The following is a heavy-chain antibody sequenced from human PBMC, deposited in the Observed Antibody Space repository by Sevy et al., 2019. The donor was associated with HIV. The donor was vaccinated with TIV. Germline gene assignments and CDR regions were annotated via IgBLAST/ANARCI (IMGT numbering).Heavy chain of an antibody. CDR3: ASDPVAPTPAGMDV. J-gene: IGHJ6*02. D-gene: IGHD5-12*01. CDR2: VNPNSGDT. CDR1: GYTFTDYY. V-gene: IGHV1-2*06. Sequence: ASVKVSCKASGYTFTDYYMHWVRQAPGQGLEWMGRVNPNSGDTNFVQKFQGRVTMTRDTPISTAYMELRRLTSDATAVYSCASDPVAPTPAGMDVWGQGTTVTVSS.